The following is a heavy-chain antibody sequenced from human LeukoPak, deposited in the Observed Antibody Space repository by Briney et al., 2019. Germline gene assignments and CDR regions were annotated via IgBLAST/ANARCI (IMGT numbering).Heavy chain of an antibody. CDR3: ARDYCSSTSCYCAFDI. V-gene: IGHV1-18*04. Sequence: GASVKVSCKASGYTFHNHGISWVRQPPDQGLEWLGWIAPYEGDRQYTPKLQDRIIVTADTATTTVYMELKNLRIDDTAVYYCARDYCSSTSCYCAFDIWGQGTMVTVSS. D-gene: IGHD2-2*01. CDR2: IAPYEGDR. CDR1: GYTFHNHG. J-gene: IGHJ3*02.